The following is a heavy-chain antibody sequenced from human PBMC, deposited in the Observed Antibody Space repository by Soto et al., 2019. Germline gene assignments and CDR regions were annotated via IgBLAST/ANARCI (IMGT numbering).Heavy chain of an antibody. CDR3: ARIEGNVATNYYYYGMDV. CDR1: GYTFTSYG. Sequence: QVQLVQSGAEVKKPGASVKVSCKASGYTFTSYGISWVRQAPGQGLEWMGWISAYNGNTNYAQKLQGRVTMTTDTSTSTAYMELRSRRSDDTAVYYCARIEGNVATNYYYYGMDVWGQGTTVTVSS. D-gene: IGHD5-12*01. CDR2: ISAYNGNT. J-gene: IGHJ6*02. V-gene: IGHV1-18*01.